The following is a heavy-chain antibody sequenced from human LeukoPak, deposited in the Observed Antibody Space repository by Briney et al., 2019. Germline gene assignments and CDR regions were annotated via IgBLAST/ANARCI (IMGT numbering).Heavy chain of an antibody. CDR2: ISGSGGST. CDR1: GFTFSSYA. J-gene: IGHJ4*02. D-gene: IGHD6-19*01. CDR3: AKERRIAVAGTAIDY. V-gene: IGHV3-23*01. Sequence: GGSLRLSGAASGFTFSSYAMSWVRQAPGKGLEWVSAISGSGGSTYYADSVKGRFTISRDNSKNTLYLQMNSLRAEDTAVYYCAKERRIAVAGTAIDYWGQGTLVTVSS.